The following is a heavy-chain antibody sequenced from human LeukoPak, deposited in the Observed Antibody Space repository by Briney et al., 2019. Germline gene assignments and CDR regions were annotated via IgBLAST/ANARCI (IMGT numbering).Heavy chain of an antibody. J-gene: IGHJ1*01. D-gene: IGHD3-9*01. Sequence: PGRSLRLSCAASGFTFSSYGMHWVRQAPGKGLEWVAVIWYDGSNKYYADSVKGRFTISRDNSKNTLYLQMNSLRAEDTAVYYCAKDAPPYYDILTGYYPDNAEYFQHWGQGTLVTVSP. CDR2: IWYDGSNK. V-gene: IGHV3-33*06. CDR1: GFTFSSYG. CDR3: AKDAPPYYDILTGYYPDNAEYFQH.